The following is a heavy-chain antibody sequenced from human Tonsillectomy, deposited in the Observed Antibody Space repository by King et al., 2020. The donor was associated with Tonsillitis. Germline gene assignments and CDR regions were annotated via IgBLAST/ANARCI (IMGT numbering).Heavy chain of an antibody. V-gene: IGHV1-46*01. CDR1: GYTFTSYY. CDR2: INPSGGST. Sequence: QLVQSGAEVKKPGASVKVSCKASGYTFTSYYMHWVRQAPGQGLEWMGIINPSGGSTSYAQKFQGRVTMTRDTSTSTGYMELSSLRSEDTAVYYCARDGRAYVGATRLGYWGQGTLVTVSS. D-gene: IGHD1-26*01. CDR3: ARDGRAYVGATRLGY. J-gene: IGHJ4*02.